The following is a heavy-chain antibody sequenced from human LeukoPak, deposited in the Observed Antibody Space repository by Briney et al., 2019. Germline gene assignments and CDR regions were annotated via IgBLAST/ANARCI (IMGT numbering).Heavy chain of an antibody. Sequence: GGSLRLSCAASGFTFSSYGMHWVRQAPGKGLEGVAVIWYDGSDKYYADSVKGRFTISRDNSKNTLYLQMNSLRAEDTAVYYCARDFAAYCSGGSCYSPYFDYWGQGTLVTVSS. V-gene: IGHV3-33*01. J-gene: IGHJ4*02. D-gene: IGHD2-15*01. CDR1: GFTFSSYG. CDR3: ARDFAAYCSGGSCYSPYFDY. CDR2: IWYDGSDK.